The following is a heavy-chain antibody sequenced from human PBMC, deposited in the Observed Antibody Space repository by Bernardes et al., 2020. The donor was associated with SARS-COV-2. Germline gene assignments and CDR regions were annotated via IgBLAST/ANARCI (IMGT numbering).Heavy chain of an antibody. Sequence: GGSLRLSCAASGFSFSNAWVHWVRQPPGKGLVWVSRINSDGSVIDYADSVKGRFTISRDNAKNTLYLQMNSLRVDDTAVYYCARAGQFYFEYWGQGTLVTVSS. J-gene: IGHJ4*02. CDR2: INSDGSVI. CDR3: ARAGQFYFEY. V-gene: IGHV3-74*01. CDR1: GFSFSNAW.